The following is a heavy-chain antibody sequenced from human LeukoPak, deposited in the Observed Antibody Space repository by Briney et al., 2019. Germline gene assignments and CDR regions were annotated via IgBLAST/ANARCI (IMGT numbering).Heavy chain of an antibody. J-gene: IGHJ4*02. D-gene: IGHD1-1*01. CDR1: GGSISSRSYY. CDR2: IYYSGST. V-gene: IGHV4-39*07. CDR3: ARVIATPLEYFDY. Sequence: SETLSLTCSVSGGSISSRSYYWGWIRQPPGKGLEWIGSIYYSGSTHYSPSLKSRVTISVDTSKNQFSLKLSSVTAADTAVYYCARVIATPLEYFDYWGQGTLVTVSS.